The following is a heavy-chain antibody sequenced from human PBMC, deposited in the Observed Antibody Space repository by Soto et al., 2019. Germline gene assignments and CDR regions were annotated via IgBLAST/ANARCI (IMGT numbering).Heavy chain of an antibody. V-gene: IGHV1-46*03. CDR3: ARARAAAGTFGYYYYGMDV. J-gene: IGHJ6*02. Sequence: GASVKVSCKASGYTFTSYYMHWVRQAPGQGLEWMGIINPSGGSTSYAQKFQGRVTMTRDTSTSTVYMELSSLRSEDTAVYYCARARAAAGTFGYYYYGMDVWGRGTTVTVSS. CDR1: GYTFTSYY. D-gene: IGHD6-13*01. CDR2: INPSGGST.